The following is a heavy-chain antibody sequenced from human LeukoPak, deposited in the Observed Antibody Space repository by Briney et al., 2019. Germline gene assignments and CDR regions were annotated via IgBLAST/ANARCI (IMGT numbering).Heavy chain of an antibody. CDR3: ARFFYYGSGSFDY. J-gene: IGHJ4*02. V-gene: IGHV3-72*01. D-gene: IGHD3-10*01. CDR1: GFTFSDHY. CDR2: TRNKANSYTT. Sequence: GGSLRLSCAASGFTFSDHYMDWVRQAPGKGLEWVGRTRNKANSYTTEYAASVKGRFTISRDDSKNSLYLQMNSLKTEDTAVYYCARFFYYGSGSFDYWGQGTLATVSS.